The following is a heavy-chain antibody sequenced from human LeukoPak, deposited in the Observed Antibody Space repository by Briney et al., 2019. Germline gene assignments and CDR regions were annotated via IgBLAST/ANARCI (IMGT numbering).Heavy chain of an antibody. D-gene: IGHD1-26*01. J-gene: IGHJ4*02. CDR2: IYYSGST. Sequence: KPSETLSLTCTVSGGSISSSSYYWGWIRQPPGKGLEWIGSIYYSGSTYYNPSLKSRVTISVDTSKNQFSLKLSSVTAADTAVYYCARHWIRGSRDYWGQGTLVTVSS. V-gene: IGHV4-39*01. CDR3: ARHWIRGSRDY. CDR1: GGSISSSSYY.